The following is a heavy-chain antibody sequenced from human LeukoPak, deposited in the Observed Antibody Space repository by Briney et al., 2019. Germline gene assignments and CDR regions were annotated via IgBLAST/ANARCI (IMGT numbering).Heavy chain of an antibody. V-gene: IGHV1-69*04. J-gene: IGHJ3*02. CDR3: ARIGKVDAFDI. Sequence: ASVKVSCKASGGTFSSYAISWVRQAPGQGLEWMGRIIPILGIANYAQKFQGRVTITADKSTSTAYMELSSLRSEDTAVYYCARIGKVDAFDIWGQGTMVTVSS. CDR1: GGTFSSYA. CDR2: IIPILGIA.